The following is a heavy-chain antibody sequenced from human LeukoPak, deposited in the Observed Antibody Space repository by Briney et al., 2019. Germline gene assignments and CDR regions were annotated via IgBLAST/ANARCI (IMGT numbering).Heavy chain of an antibody. CDR1: GGSFSSYY. J-gene: IGHJ3*02. V-gene: IGHV4-59*01. Sequence: SETLSLTCTVSGGSFSSYYWSWIRQPPGKGLEWIGYIYYSGSTNYNPSLKSRVTISVDTSKNQFSLKLSSVTAADTAVYYCATSLDSSGYWDAFDIWGQGTMVTVSS. CDR3: ATSLDSSGYWDAFDI. D-gene: IGHD3-22*01. CDR2: IYYSGST.